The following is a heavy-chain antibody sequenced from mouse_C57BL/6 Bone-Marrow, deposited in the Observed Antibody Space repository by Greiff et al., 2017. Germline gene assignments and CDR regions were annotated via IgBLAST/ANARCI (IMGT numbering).Heavy chain of an antibody. Sequence: LKQSGAELVRPGSSVKLSCKASYFAFMASAMHWVKQRPGHGLEWIGSFTMYSDATEYSENFKGKATLTANTSSSTAYMELSSLTSEDSAVYYCAGGHYYGSCYWCVDVGGRGTAVTVTA. CDR3: AGGHYYGSCYWCVDV. CDR2: FTMYSDAT. CDR1: YFAFMASA. D-gene: IGHD1-1*01. V-gene: IGHV1-49*01. J-gene: IGHJ1*03.